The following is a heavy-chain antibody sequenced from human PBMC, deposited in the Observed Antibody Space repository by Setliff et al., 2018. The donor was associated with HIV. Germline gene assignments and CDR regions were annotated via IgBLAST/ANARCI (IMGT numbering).Heavy chain of an antibody. V-gene: IGHV3-23*01. CDR2: ISGSGGKK. Sequence: GGSLRLSCAASGFTFSTYAMSWVRQAPGKGLEWVSAISGSGGKKYYADSVKGRFTVSRDNSKNTLYLQMNSLRAEDTAVYYCAKGSGKITIYYYYMDVWGKGATVTVSS. D-gene: IGHD3-3*01. CDR3: AKGSGKITIYYYYMDV. J-gene: IGHJ6*03. CDR1: GFTFSTYA.